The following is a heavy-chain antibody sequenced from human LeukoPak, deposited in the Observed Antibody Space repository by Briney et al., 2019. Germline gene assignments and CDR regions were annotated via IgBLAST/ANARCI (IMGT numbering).Heavy chain of an antibody. V-gene: IGHV3-23*01. D-gene: IGHD3-22*01. J-gene: IGHJ4*02. CDR2: ISGSGGST. CDR1: GFTFSSYA. Sequence: GGSLRLSCAASGFTFSSYAMSWVRQAPGKGLEWVSAISGSGGSTYYADSVKGRFTISRDNSKNTLYLQMNSLRAEDTAVYYCAKDLDYYDSSGPILDHWGQGTLVTVSS. CDR3: AKDLDYYDSSGPILDH.